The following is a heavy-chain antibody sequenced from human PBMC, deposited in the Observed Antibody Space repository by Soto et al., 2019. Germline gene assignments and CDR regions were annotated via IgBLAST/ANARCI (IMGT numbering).Heavy chain of an antibody. CDR2: ISSSGSTI. CDR1: GFTFSSYE. D-gene: IGHD5-18*01. Sequence: GGSLRLSCVASGFTFSSYEMNWVRQAPGKGLEWVSYISSSGSTIYYADSVKGRFTISRDNAKNSLYLQMNSLRAEDTAVYYCARDRAARGSAYYYYYGTDVWGQVTTVTVSS. V-gene: IGHV3-48*03. CDR3: ARDRAARGSAYYYYYGTDV. J-gene: IGHJ6*02.